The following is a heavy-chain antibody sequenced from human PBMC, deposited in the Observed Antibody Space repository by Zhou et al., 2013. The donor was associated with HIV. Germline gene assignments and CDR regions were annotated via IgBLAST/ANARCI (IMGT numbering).Heavy chain of an antibody. CDR1: GGTFSTYG. J-gene: IGHJ4*02. Sequence: QVQLVQSGAEVKKPGSSVKVSCKASGGTFSTYGISWVRQAPGQGLEWMGGIIPILGTVKYAQKFQGRVTITADKSTSTAYMELSSLRSEDTAIYYCARDLGVMRTTWGQGTLVTVSS. V-gene: IGHV1-69*06. CDR2: IIPILGTV. CDR3: ARDLGVMRTT. D-gene: IGHD3-16*01.